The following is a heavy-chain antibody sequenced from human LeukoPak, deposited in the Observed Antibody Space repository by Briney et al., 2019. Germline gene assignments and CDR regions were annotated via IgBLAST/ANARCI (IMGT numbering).Heavy chain of an antibody. CDR1: EFTFSRYG. CDR3: AKDILSWSSGYPENVGFDS. J-gene: IGHJ4*02. V-gene: IGHV3-30*18. Sequence: PGGSLRLSCVASEFTFSRYGMNWVRQAPGRGLERVALISYDGSHTSYIDSVKGRFTISRDNSKNTLYLQMHSLRTEDTAMYFCAKDILSWSSGYPENVGFDSWGQGTLVTVSS. CDR2: ISYDGSHT. D-gene: IGHD3-22*01.